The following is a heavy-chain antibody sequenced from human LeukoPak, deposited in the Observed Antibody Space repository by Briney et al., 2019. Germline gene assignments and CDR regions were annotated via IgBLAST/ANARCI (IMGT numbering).Heavy chain of an antibody. Sequence: SETLSLTCTVSGGSISSYYWSWIRQPPGKGLEWIGYIYYSGSTNYNPSLKSRVTISVDTSKNQFSLKLSSVTAADTAVYYCARGQMVATAFDYYYYMDVWGKGTTVTVSS. J-gene: IGHJ6*03. CDR2: IYYSGST. CDR3: ARGQMVATAFDYYYYMDV. V-gene: IGHV4-59*01. D-gene: IGHD5-12*01. CDR1: GGSISSYY.